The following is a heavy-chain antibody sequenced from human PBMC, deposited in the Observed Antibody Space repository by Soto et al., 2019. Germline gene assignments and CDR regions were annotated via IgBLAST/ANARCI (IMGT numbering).Heavy chain of an antibody. Sequence: ASVKVSCKASGGTFSSYAISWVRQAPGQGLEWMGGIIPIFGTANYAQKFQGRVTITADESTSTAYMELSSLRSEDTAVYYCARSPTGYCSGGSCYSTGYYYYYGMDVWGQGTTVTVSS. V-gene: IGHV1-69*13. CDR3: ARSPTGYCSGGSCYSTGYYYYYGMDV. CDR1: GGTFSSYA. CDR2: IIPIFGTA. D-gene: IGHD2-15*01. J-gene: IGHJ6*02.